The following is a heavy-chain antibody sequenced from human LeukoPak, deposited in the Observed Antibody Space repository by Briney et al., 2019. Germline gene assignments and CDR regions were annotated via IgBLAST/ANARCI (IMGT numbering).Heavy chain of an antibody. CDR1: GFTFSSYG. J-gene: IGHJ6*02. D-gene: IGHD4-17*01. V-gene: IGHV3-30*18. Sequence: PGGSLRLSCAASGFTFSSYGMHWVRQAPGKGLEWVAVISYDGSNKYYADSVKGRFTISRDNSKNTLYLQMNSLRAEDTAVYYCAKDGQYGDPNYYYYGMDVWGQGTTVTVSS. CDR2: ISYDGSNK. CDR3: AKDGQYGDPNYYYYGMDV.